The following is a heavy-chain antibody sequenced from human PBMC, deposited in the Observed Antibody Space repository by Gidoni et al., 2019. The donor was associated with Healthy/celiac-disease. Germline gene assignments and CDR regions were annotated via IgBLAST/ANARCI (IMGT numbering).Heavy chain of an antibody. Sequence: HVQLQQWGAGLLKPSDTLPLTCAVFGGFFSGYYWSWIRQPPGKGLEWIGEIYHSGSTNYNPSLKSRVTISVDTSKNQFSLKLSSVTAADTAVYYCASGGGSGWGVYWGQGTLVTVSS. CDR1: GGFFSGYY. D-gene: IGHD6-19*01. CDR2: IYHSGST. CDR3: ASGGGSGWGVY. V-gene: IGHV4-34*01. J-gene: IGHJ4*02.